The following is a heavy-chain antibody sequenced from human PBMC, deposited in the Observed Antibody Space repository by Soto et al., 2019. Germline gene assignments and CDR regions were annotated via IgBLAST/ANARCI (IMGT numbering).Heavy chain of an antibody. V-gene: IGHV3-23*01. Sequence: EVQLLESGGGLVQPGGSLRLSCAASGFTFSSYAMNWVRQAPGKGLEWVSVISGSGGSTYYADSVKGRFTISRDNSKTTLYLPMNSLRAEDTAVYSCAKRATGTYCDYWGQGTLVTVSS. CDR2: ISGSGGST. D-gene: IGHD1-1*01. CDR1: GFTFSSYA. CDR3: AKRATGTYCDY. J-gene: IGHJ4*02.